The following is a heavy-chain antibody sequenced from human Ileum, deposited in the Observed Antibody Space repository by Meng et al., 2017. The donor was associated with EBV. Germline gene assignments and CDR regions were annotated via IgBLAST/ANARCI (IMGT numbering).Heavy chain of an antibody. V-gene: IGHV4-38-2*02. CDR3: ARAPSTSSTRTFDY. D-gene: IGHD5/OR15-5a*01. J-gene: IGHJ4*02. Sequence: QLEESGPGLVKPSETLSLTCTVSGGSITTDSYWGWIRHPPGKGLEWIWSIFHSGSAYYNPSLKSRVSISVHTSENYFSLNLRSVTAADTAVYYCARAPSTSSTRTFDYWGQGTLVTVSS. CDR1: GGSITTDSY. CDR2: IFHSGSA.